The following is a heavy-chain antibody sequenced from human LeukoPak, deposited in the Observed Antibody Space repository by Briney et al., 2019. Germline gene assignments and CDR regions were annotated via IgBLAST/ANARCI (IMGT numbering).Heavy chain of an antibody. V-gene: IGHV4-59*08. J-gene: IGHJ4*02. Sequence: PSETLSLTCTVSGGSISSYYWSWIRQPPGKGLEWIGYIYYSGSTNYNPSLKSRVTISVDTSKNQFSLKLSSVTAADTAVYYCVGYYDFWSGYPKGYHFDYWGQGTLVTVSS. CDR1: GGSISSYY. D-gene: IGHD3-3*01. CDR2: IYYSGST. CDR3: VGYYDFWSGYPKGYHFDY.